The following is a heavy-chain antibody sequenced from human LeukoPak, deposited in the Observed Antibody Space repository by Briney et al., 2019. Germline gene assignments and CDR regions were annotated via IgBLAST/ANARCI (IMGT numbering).Heavy chain of an antibody. Sequence: GGSLRLSCAASGFTFSSYGMHWVRQAPGKGLEWVAFIRCDGSNKYYADSVKGRFTIPRDNSKNTLYLQMNSLRAEDTAVYYCAKDLSTGYPTGRNYWGQGTLVTVSS. CDR3: AKDLSTGYPTGRNY. CDR1: GFTFSSYG. V-gene: IGHV3-30*02. D-gene: IGHD3-9*01. J-gene: IGHJ4*02. CDR2: IRCDGSNK.